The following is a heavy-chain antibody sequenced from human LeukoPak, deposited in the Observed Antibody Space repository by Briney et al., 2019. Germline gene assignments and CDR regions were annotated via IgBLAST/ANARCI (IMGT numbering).Heavy chain of an antibody. D-gene: IGHD2-2*01. CDR3: ARDNGGYCSSTSCYENWFDP. V-gene: IGHV4-59*12. Sequence: PSETLSLTCTVSGGSISSYYWSWIRQPPGKGLEWIGYIYYSGSTNYNPSLKSRVTISVDTSKNQFSLKLSSVTAADTAVYYCARDNGGYCSSTSCYENWFDPWGQGTLVTVSS. J-gene: IGHJ5*02. CDR1: GGSISSYY. CDR2: IYYSGST.